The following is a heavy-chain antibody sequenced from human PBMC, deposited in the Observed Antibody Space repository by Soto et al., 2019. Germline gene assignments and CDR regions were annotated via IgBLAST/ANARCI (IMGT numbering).Heavy chain of an antibody. CDR3: AKEGQYYDILTGYRSYYGMDV. CDR2: ISYDGSTK. V-gene: IGHV3-30*18. D-gene: IGHD3-9*01. J-gene: IGHJ6*02. CDR1: GFTFSSYG. Sequence: GGSLRLSCAASGFTFSSYGMHWVRQAPGKGLEWVAVISYDGSTKYYADSVKGRFTISRDNSKNTLFLQMNSLRAEDTAVYYCAKEGQYYDILTGYRSYYGMDVWGQGTTVTVSS.